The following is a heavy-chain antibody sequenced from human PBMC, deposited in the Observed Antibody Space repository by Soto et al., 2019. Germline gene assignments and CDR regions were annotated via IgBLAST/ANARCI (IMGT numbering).Heavy chain of an antibody. J-gene: IGHJ6*03. D-gene: IGHD5-12*01. Sequence: SETLSLTCAVYGGSFSGHYWSWIRQPPGKGLEWIGEINHSGSTNYNPSLKSRVTISVDTSKNQFSLKLSSVTAADTAVYYCARGAGGYGATNYYYYYLDGWGKGTTVTVAS. V-gene: IGHV4-34*01. CDR2: INHSGST. CDR1: GGSFSGHY. CDR3: ARGAGGYGATNYYYYYLDG.